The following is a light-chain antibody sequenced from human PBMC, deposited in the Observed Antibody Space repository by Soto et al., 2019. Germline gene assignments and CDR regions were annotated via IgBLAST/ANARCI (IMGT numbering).Light chain of an antibody. J-gene: IGLJ1*01. CDR1: SRDVGGYNS. V-gene: IGLV2-8*01. Sequence: QSALTQPPSASGSPGQSVTISCTGTSRDVGGYNSVSWYQHHPGKAPKLMIYEVSKRPSGVPDRFSGSKSANTASLTVSGLLAEDEADYYCSSYAGSNNYVFGTGTKLTVL. CDR3: SSYAGSNNYV. CDR2: EVS.